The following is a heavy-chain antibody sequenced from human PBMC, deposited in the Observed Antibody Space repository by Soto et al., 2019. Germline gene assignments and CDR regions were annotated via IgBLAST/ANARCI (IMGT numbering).Heavy chain of an antibody. D-gene: IGHD6-19*01. J-gene: IGHJ4*02. CDR2: ISYDGSNK. Sequence: QVQLVESGGGVVQPGRSLRLSCAASGFTFSSYGMHWVRQAPGKGLEWVAVISYDGSNKYYADSVKGRFTISRDNSKNTLYLPMNSLRAEDTAVYYCSGDSSGWHLDYWGQGTLVTVSS. CDR1: GFTFSSYG. V-gene: IGHV3-30*03. CDR3: SGDSSGWHLDY.